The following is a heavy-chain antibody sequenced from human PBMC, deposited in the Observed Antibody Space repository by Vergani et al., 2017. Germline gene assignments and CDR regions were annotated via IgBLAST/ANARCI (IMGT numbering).Heavy chain of an antibody. Sequence: QVQLQQWGAGLLKPSETLSLTCAVYGGSFSGYYWSWIRQPPGKGLEWIGEINHSGSTNYNPSLKSRVTISVDTSKNQFSLKLSSVTAADTAVYYCASSSSRSGSYYRGGLYYFDYWGQGTLVTVSS. CDR2: INHSGST. D-gene: IGHD3-10*01. CDR1: GGSFSGYY. J-gene: IGHJ4*02. CDR3: ASSSSRSGSYYRGGLYYFDY. V-gene: IGHV4-34*01.